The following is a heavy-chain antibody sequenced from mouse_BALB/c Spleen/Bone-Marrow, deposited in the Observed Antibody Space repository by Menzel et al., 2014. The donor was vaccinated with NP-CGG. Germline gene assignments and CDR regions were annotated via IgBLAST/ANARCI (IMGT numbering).Heavy chain of an antibody. J-gene: IGHJ3*01. D-gene: IGHD4-1*01. V-gene: IGHV1-4*02. CDR2: INPSSGYT. Sequence: VQLQESGAELARPGASVKMSCKASGYTFTSYTIRWVKQRPGQGLEWIGYINPSSGYTDYNQKFKDETTLTADKSSNTAYMQLTSLTSEDSAVYSCAREARTGAWFTYWGQGTLVTVSA. CDR3: AREARTGAWFTY. CDR1: GYTFTSYT.